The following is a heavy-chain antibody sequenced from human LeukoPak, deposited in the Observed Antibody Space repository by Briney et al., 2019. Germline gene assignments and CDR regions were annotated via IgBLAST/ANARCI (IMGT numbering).Heavy chain of an antibody. Sequence: GGSLRLSCAASGFTFSNYDMHWVRQAPGKGLEWVSAISSSSAYIYYADSVKGRFTISRDNAENSLFLQLNSLRAEDTAVYFCARGEEKATITGLDSWGQGTLVTVSS. CDR2: ISSSSAYI. D-gene: IGHD5-24*01. J-gene: IGHJ4*02. V-gene: IGHV3-21*01. CDR3: ARGEEKATITGLDS. CDR1: GFTFSNYD.